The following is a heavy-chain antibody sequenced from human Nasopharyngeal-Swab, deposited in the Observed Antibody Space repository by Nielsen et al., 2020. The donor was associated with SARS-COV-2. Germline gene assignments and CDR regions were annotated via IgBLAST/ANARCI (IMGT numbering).Heavy chain of an antibody. CDR1: GFTFSNAW. V-gene: IGHV3-15*01. D-gene: IGHD1-20*01. CDR3: TTEITGTMTPLDFDY. CDR2: IKSKTDGGTT. Sequence: GGSLRLSCAASGFTFSNAWMSWVRQAPGKGLEWVGRIKSKTDGGTTDYAAPVKGRFTISRDDSKNTLYLQMNSLKTEDTAVYYCTTEITGTMTPLDFDYWGQGTLVTVSS. J-gene: IGHJ4*02.